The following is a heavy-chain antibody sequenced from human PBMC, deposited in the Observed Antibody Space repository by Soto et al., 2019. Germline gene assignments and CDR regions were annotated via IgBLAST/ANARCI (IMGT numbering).Heavy chain of an antibody. V-gene: IGHV3-7*03. CDR2: IKQEGSEK. CDR1: GFTFSSYW. D-gene: IGHD1-7*01. Sequence: GGSLRLSCAASGFTFSSYWVSWVRQAHGKGLEWVATIKQEGSEKYHVDSVKGRCTISRDNGKNSLYLQMNSLRAEDTAVYYCAKWNYVETCFDYWGQGT. CDR3: AKWNYVETCFDY. J-gene: IGHJ4*02.